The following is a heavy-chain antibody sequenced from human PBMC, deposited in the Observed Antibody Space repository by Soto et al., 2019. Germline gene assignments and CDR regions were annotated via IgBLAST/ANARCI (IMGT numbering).Heavy chain of an antibody. CDR1: GFTFSRYG. Sequence: GSLRLSCAASGFTFSRYGMNWVRQAPGKGLEWVSAISGSGSTTYYADSVKGRFTISRDNSKHTLYLQMNSLRAEDSALYYCAKGQGEYQVLAKYYFDNWGQGTLVTVSS. CDR2: ISGSGSTT. CDR3: AKGQGEYQVLAKYYFDN. V-gene: IGHV3-23*01. D-gene: IGHD2-2*01. J-gene: IGHJ4*02.